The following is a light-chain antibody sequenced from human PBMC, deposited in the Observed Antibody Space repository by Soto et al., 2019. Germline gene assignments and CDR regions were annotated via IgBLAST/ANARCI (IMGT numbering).Light chain of an antibody. Sequence: DIQMTQSPSSLSASVGDRVTITCRASQGISNYLAWYQQRPGKVPQVLIYAASTLQSGVPSRISGRGSGTDFTLTIDSLQAEDVATYYCQRYNGAPYTFGQGTKLEIK. V-gene: IGKV1-27*01. CDR1: QGISNY. CDR2: AAS. CDR3: QRYNGAPYT. J-gene: IGKJ2*01.